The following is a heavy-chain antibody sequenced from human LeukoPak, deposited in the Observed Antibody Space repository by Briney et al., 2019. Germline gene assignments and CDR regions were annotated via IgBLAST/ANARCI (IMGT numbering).Heavy chain of an antibody. CDR3: ARDGQYYYGSGSYPYYYYYGMDV. Sequence: PSETLSLTCTVSGGSISSYYWSWIRQPPGKGLEWIGYIYYSGNTNYNPSLQSRVTMSVDTSKNQFSLKLSSVTAADTAVYYCARDGQYYYGSGSYPYYYYYGMDVWGQGTTVTVSS. CDR2: IYYSGNT. CDR1: GGSISSYY. D-gene: IGHD3-10*01. J-gene: IGHJ6*02. V-gene: IGHV4-59*12.